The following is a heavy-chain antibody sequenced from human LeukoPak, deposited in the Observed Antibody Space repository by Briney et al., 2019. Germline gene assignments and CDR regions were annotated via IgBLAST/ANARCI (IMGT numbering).Heavy chain of an antibody. CDR2: IYYSGST. CDR3: ARDQGTYYDFWSGTNRDYYYYYMDV. V-gene: IGHV4-59*01. CDR1: GGSISSYY. D-gene: IGHD3-3*01. J-gene: IGHJ6*03. Sequence: KSSETLSLTCTVSGGSISSYYWSWIRQPPGKGLEWIGYIYYSGSTNYNPSLKSRVTISVDTSKNQSSLKLSSVTAADTAVYYCARDQGTYYDFWSGTNRDYYYYYMDVWGKGTTVTVSS.